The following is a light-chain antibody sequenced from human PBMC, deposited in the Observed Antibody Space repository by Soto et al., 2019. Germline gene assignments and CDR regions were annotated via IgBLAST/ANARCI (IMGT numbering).Light chain of an antibody. CDR1: SSNIGNNY. CDR2: ANN. CDR3: GSWESSVRVVV. Sequence: QSVLTQPPSVSAAPGQTVTISCSGSSSNIGNNYVSWYQHLPGTAPKLLIFANNQRPSGIPDRFAGSKSGTSATLGITGVQAGDEADYYCGSWESSVRVVVFGGGTKVTVL. J-gene: IGLJ2*01. V-gene: IGLV1-51*01.